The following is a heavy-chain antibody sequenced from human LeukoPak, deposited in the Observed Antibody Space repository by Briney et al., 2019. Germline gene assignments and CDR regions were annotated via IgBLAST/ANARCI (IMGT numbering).Heavy chain of an antibody. CDR3: SGTQGSPLHPFDP. CDR1: GGSISSSSYY. CDR2: SSNSGST. Sequence: SETLSLTCTVSGGSISSSSYYWGWIRQPPGKGLECIGSSSNSGSTYYNPSLKSRVTISVDTSKNQFSLKLSSVTAADTAVYYCSGTQGSPLHPFDPWGQGTLVTVSS. J-gene: IGHJ5*02. V-gene: IGHV4-39*01. D-gene: IGHD6-6*01.